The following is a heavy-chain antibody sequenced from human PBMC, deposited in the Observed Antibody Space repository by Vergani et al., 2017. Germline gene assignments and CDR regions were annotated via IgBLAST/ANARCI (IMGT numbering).Heavy chain of an antibody. D-gene: IGHD3-22*01. CDR3: ARLGWSYYDSSGYYYAPGGWFDP. CDR1: GYSFTSYW. CDR2: IDPSDSYT. Sequence: EVQLVQSGAEVKKPGESLRISCKGSGYSFTSYWISWVRQMPGKGLEWMGRIDPSDSYTNYSPSFQGHVTISADQSISTAYLQWSSLKASDTAMYYCARLGWSYYDSSGYYYAPGGWFDPWGQGTLVTVSS. J-gene: IGHJ5*02. V-gene: IGHV5-10-1*03.